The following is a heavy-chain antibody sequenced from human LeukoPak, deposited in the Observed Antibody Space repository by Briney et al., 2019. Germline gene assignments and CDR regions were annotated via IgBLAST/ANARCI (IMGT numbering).Heavy chain of an antibody. J-gene: IGHJ4*02. Sequence: SVKVSCKASGGTFSSYAISWVRRAPGQGLEWMGGIIPIFGTANYAQKFQGRVTITADESTSTAYMELSSLRSEDTAVYYCARHGTGDPEFDYWGQGTLVTASS. CDR1: GGTFSSYA. D-gene: IGHD1-14*01. V-gene: IGHV1-69*01. CDR3: ARHGTGDPEFDY. CDR2: IIPIFGTA.